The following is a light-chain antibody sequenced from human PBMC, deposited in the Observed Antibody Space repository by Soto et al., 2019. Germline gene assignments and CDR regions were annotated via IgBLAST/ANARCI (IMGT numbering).Light chain of an antibody. CDR3: QQYYSYPPT. J-gene: IGKJ5*01. CDR1: QGISSY. CDR2: AAS. V-gene: IGKV1-8*01. Sequence: AIRMTQSPSSFSASTGDRVTITCRASQGISSYLAWYQQKPGKAPKLLIYAASTLQSVVPSRFIGSGSGTDFTLAISCLQSEDFATYYCQQYYSYPPTFGQGTRLEIK.